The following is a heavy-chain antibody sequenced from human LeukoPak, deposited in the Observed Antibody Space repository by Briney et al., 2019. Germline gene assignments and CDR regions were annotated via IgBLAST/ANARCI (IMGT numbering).Heavy chain of an antibody. D-gene: IGHD3-16*01. J-gene: IGHJ2*01. V-gene: IGHV3-30*03. CDR2: IGDTGRAK. CDR3: AREAAWGNWNFDH. Sequence: PGRSLRLSCAASGFTFSRHGMHWVRQAPGKGLEWVAVIGDTGRAKYYADSVEGRFTASRDNFKNTLYLEMNSLRYDDTALYYCAREAAWGNWNFDHWGRGTLVTVSS. CDR1: GFTFSRHG.